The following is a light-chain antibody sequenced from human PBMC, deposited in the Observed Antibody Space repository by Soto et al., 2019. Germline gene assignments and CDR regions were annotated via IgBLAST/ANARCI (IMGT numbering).Light chain of an antibody. CDR1: ESISTW. V-gene: IGKV1-5*01. CDR3: QHYSTVWA. Sequence: DIQITQPPSTLSASLQDKVTITCRATESISTWVAWYQQKPGKAPNLLIYDASTLRRGVPSRFSGSGSGTEFTLTISSLQPEDFATYYCQHYSTVWAFGQGTKV. J-gene: IGKJ1*01. CDR2: DAS.